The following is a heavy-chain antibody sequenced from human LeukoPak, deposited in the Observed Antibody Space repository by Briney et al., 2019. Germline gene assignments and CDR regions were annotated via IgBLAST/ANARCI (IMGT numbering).Heavy chain of an antibody. CDR2: IYSSGST. J-gene: IGHJ6*03. D-gene: IGHD3-9*01. V-gene: IGHV4-4*07. CDR1: GGSISSYY. CDR3: ARGYSWLSPTRKFYYMDV. Sequence: SETLSLTCTVSGGSISSYYWSWIRQPAGKGLEWIGRIYSSGSTNYNPSLKSRVTMSVATSKNQFSLKLSSVTAADTAVYYCARGYSWLSPTRKFYYMDVWGKGTTVTVPS.